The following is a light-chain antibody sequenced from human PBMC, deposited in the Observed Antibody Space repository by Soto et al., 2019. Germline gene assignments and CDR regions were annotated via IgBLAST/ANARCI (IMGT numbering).Light chain of an antibody. CDR2: AAS. J-gene: IGKJ3*01. CDR3: QQSYSTLT. V-gene: IGKV1-39*01. Sequence: DIQMTQSPSSLSASGGNRVTITCRASQSITNYLNWYQQKPGKAPKLLIYAASSLQSGVPSRFSGGGSGTHFTLTINSLQPEDFATYYCQQSYSTLTFGPGTKVDI. CDR1: QSITNY.